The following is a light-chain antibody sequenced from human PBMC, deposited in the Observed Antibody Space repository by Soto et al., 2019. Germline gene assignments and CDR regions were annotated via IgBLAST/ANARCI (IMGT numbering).Light chain of an antibody. J-gene: IGKJ2*01. Sequence: DIQMTQSASSLSASVGDRVTITCRASQSISSNLNWHQQKPGKAPKVLIYAASSLQSGVPSRFSGSGSGTDFPINIRSLQPEDFATYYCQQSYSIPYTFGQGTKLEIK. CDR1: QSISSN. CDR3: QQSYSIPYT. CDR2: AAS. V-gene: IGKV1-39*01.